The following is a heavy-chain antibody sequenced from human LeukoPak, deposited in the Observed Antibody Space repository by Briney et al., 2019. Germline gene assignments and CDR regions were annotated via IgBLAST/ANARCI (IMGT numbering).Heavy chain of an antibody. J-gene: IGHJ5*02. CDR3: ARGHGWFDP. CDR2: IRSSSSTM. V-gene: IGHV3-48*01. Sequence: GGSLRLSCAASGFTFSSYSMNWVRQAPGKGLEWVSYIRSSSSTMYYADSVKGRFTISRDNAKNSLYLQMNILRAEDTAVYYCARGHGWFDPWGQGTLVTVSS. CDR1: GFTFSSYS.